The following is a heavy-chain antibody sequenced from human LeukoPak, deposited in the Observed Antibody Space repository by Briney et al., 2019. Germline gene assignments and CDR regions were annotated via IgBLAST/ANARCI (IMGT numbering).Heavy chain of an antibody. CDR2: ISSSGSTL. Sequence: GGSLRLSCAASGFTFGNYEMYWVRQAPGKGLEWLSYISSSGSTLYYADSVKGRFTISRDNAKSSLYLQMNSLRAEDTAVYYCARYGQQLVSDYWGQGTLLTVSS. CDR3: ARYGQQLVSDY. CDR1: GFTFGNYE. V-gene: IGHV3-48*03. D-gene: IGHD6-13*01. J-gene: IGHJ4*02.